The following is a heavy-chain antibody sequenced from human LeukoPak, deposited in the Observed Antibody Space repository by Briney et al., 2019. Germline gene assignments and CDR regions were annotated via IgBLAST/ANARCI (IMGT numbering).Heavy chain of an antibody. CDR2: ISAYNGNT. V-gene: IGHV1-18*01. CDR3: ARDAGWLQFSLYFDY. D-gene: IGHD5-24*01. J-gene: IGHJ4*02. CDR1: GYTFTSYG. Sequence: GASVKVSCKASGYTFTSYGISWVRQAPGQGLEWMGWISAYNGNTNYAQKLQGRVTMTRDTSTSTVHMELSSLRSEDTAVYYCARDAGWLQFSLYFDYWGQGTLVTVSS.